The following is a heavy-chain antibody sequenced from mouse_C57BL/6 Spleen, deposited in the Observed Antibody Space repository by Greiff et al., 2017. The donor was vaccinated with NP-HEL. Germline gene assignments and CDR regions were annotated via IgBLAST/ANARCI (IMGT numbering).Heavy chain of an antibody. CDR1: GYTFTDYY. CDR3: APFYYGYDAWFAY. J-gene: IGHJ3*01. CDR2: INPNNGGT. D-gene: IGHD2-2*01. V-gene: IGHV1-26*01. Sequence: VQLQQSGPELVKPGASVKISCKASGYTFTDYYMNWVKQSHGKSLEWIGDINPNNGGTSYNQKFKGKATLTVDKSSSTAYMELRSLTSEDSAVYYCAPFYYGYDAWFAYWGQGTLVTVSA.